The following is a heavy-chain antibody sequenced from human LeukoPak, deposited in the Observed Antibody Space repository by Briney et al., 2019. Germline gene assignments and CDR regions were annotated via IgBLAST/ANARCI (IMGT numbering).Heavy chain of an antibody. V-gene: IGHV3-21*01. D-gene: IGHD3-22*01. Sequence: SGGSLRLSCAASGFTFSSYSMNWVRQAPGKGLEWVSSISSSSSYIYYADSLKGRFTISRDNAKNSLYLQMNGLRAEDTAVYYCARELYYDSSGFYFYWGQGTLVTVSS. J-gene: IGHJ4*02. CDR2: ISSSSSYI. CDR3: ARELYYDSSGFYFY. CDR1: GFTFSSYS.